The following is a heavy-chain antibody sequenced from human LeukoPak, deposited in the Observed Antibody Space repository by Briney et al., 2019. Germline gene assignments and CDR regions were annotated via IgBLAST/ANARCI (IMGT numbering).Heavy chain of an antibody. Sequence: RPGGSLRLSCAASGFALSSHWMTWVRQVPGRGPEWVANVNRDGSETYYLDSVKGRFTISKDNAKNSLYLQMNSLRAEDTALYHCARNNGMDVWGQGTTVNVSS. CDR1: GFALSSHW. V-gene: IGHV3-7*03. CDR2: VNRDGSET. J-gene: IGHJ6*02. CDR3: ARNNGMDV.